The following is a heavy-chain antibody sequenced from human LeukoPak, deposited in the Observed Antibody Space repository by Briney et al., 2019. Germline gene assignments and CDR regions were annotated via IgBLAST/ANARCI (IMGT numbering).Heavy chain of an antibody. CDR3: ARLRRTAFDY. CDR1: GGSFSGYY. D-gene: IGHD1-14*01. V-gene: IGHV4-34*01. J-gene: IGHJ4*02. Sequence: PSETLSLTCAVYGGSFSGYYWSWIRQPPGKGLEWIGEINHSGSTNYNPSLKSRVTISVDTSKNQFSLKLSSATAADTAVYYCARLRRTAFDYWGQGTLVTVSS. CDR2: INHSGST.